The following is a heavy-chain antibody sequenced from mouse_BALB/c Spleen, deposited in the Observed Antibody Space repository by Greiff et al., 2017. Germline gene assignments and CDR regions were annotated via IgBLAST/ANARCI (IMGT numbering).Heavy chain of an antibody. CDR2: IRNKANGYTT. CDR3: ARRDYDYDEMGPYYFDY. V-gene: IGHV7-3*02. CDR1: GFTFTDYY. J-gene: IGHJ2*01. D-gene: IGHD2-4*01. Sequence: EVMFVESGGGLVQPGGSLRLSCATSGFTFTDYYMSWVRQPPGKALEWLGFIRNKANGYTTEYSASVKGRFTISRDNSQSILYLQMNTLRAEDSATYYCARRDYDYDEMGPYYFDYWGQGTTLTVSS.